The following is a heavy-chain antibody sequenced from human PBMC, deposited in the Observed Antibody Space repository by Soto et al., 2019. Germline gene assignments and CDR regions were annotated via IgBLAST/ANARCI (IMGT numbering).Heavy chain of an antibody. J-gene: IGHJ4*02. CDR3: AAGEASSRNLAPYYLDF. CDR2: IHYSGTT. Sequence: SETLSLTCTVSGGSMRNYFWTWIRQPPGKGLEWIGYIHYSGTTSFFPSYNPSLRSRVTISEDTSKNQFSLKLLSVTTADAAVYFCAAGEASSRNLAPYYLDFWGQGTLVTVSS. D-gene: IGHD6-13*01. CDR1: GGSMRNYF. V-gene: IGHV4-59*01.